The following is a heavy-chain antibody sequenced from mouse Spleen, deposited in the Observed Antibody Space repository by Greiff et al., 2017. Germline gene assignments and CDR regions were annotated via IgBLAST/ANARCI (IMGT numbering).Heavy chain of an antibody. CDR1: GYTFTSYW. J-gene: IGHJ1*01. CDR3: ARYWDDWYFDV. Sequence: VQLQQSGAELVRPGSSVKLSCKASGYTFTSYWMHWVKQRPGQGLEWIGDIYPGSGSTNYNEKFKSKATLTVDTSSSTAYMQLSSLTSEDSAVYYCARYWDDWYFDVWGAGTTVTVSS. V-gene: IGHV1-55*01. CDR2: IYPGSGST. D-gene: IGHD4-1*01.